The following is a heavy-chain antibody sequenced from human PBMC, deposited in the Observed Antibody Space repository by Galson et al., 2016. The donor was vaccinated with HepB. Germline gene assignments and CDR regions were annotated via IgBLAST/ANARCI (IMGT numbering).Heavy chain of an antibody. CDR2: IRGSFSTT. D-gene: IGHD3-22*01. Sequence: SLRLSCAASGFTFSNYWMNWVRQAPGKGLEWISSIRGSFSTTYYADSFKGRFTISRDNAENSLYLQLNSLRDEDTAVYYCARGFYEKYYDSNGHFNKWFDPWGQGTLVTVAS. CDR3: ARGFYEKYYDSNGHFNKWFDP. CDR1: GFTFSNYW. J-gene: IGHJ5*02. V-gene: IGHV3-48*02.